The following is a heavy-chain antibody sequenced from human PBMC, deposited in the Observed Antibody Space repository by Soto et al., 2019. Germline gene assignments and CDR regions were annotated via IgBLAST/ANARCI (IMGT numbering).Heavy chain of an antibody. V-gene: IGHV4-34*01. D-gene: IGHD3-3*01. CDR2: INHSGST. Sequence: QVQLQQWGAGLLKPSETLSLTCAVYGGSFSSHSWSWIRQPPGKGLEWIGEINHSGSTNYNPSLKSRVTISLATSKNQFSLKLGSVTAADTAVYYCARGLYYDFWSGFDGNWFDPWGQGTLVTVSS. J-gene: IGHJ5*02. CDR1: GGSFSSHS. CDR3: ARGLYYDFWSGFDGNWFDP.